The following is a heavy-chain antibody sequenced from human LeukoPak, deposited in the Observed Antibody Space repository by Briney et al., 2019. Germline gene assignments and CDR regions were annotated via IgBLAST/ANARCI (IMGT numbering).Heavy chain of an antibody. Sequence: GGSLRLSCAASGFTFSTYAMHWVRQAPVKGLEWVAVISYGGSNKYYADSVKGRFTISRDNSKNTLYLQMNSLRAEDTAVYYCARDQEQLALGIDYWGQGTLVTVSS. CDR3: ARDQEQLALGIDY. CDR2: ISYGGSNK. V-gene: IGHV3-30-3*01. J-gene: IGHJ4*02. D-gene: IGHD6-13*01. CDR1: GFTFSTYA.